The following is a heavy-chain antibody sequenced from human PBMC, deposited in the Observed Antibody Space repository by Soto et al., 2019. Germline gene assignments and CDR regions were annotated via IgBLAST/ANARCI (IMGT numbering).Heavy chain of an antibody. CDR3: AKAGPGIAAAGIDY. V-gene: IGHV3-30*18. Sequence: GGSLRLSCAASGFTFSSYGMHWVRQAPGKGLEWVAVISYDGSNKYYADSVKGRFTISRDNSKNTLYLQMNSLRAEDTAVYYCAKAGPGIAAAGIDYWGQGTLVTVSS. CDR2: ISYDGSNK. CDR1: GFTFSSYG. J-gene: IGHJ4*02. D-gene: IGHD6-13*01.